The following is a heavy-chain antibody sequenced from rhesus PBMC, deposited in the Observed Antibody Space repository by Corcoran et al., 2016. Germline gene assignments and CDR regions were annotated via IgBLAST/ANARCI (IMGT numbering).Heavy chain of an antibody. CDR2: SYGSSTSN. J-gene: IGHJ4*01. CDR3: ARDGGSWGFDY. D-gene: IGHD6-25*01. Sequence: QVQLQESGPGVVKPSEPLSLTCAVSGGSISDSYRWSWIRQPPGTGLEWIGYSYGSSTSNNYNPSRKSRVTISKDTSKNQFSVKRSSVTAADTAVYYCARDGGSWGFDYWGQGVLVTVSS. V-gene: IGHV4S10*01. CDR1: GGSISDSYR.